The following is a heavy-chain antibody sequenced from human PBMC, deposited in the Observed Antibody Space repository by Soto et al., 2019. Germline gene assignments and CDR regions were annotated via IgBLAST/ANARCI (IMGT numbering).Heavy chain of an antibody. CDR3: ARRCSSTRCFDL. CDR2: ISGDNVNT. CDR1: GYTFTSYG. J-gene: IGHJ2*01. V-gene: IGHV1-18*01. D-gene: IGHD2-2*01. Sequence: QVQLVQSGAEVKKPGASVKVSCKASGYTFTSYGICWVRQDPVHGLEWMVWISGDNVNTNYTQNLLGSVTMNTNTSTSTVYMELRSLNSDDTAVYYCARRCSSTRCFDLWGRGTLVIVSS.